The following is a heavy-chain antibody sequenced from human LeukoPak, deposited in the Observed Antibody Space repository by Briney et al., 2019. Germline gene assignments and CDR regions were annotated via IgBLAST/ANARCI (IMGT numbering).Heavy chain of an antibody. CDR2: ISHDGRNE. V-gene: IGHV3-30*03. D-gene: IGHD5-24*01. Sequence: PGGSLRLSCAASGFTFNDYWMGWVRQAPGKGPEWVALISHDGRNEDFADSVKGRFTISRDNFKNTLYLQMNSLRSEDTAVYYCAMRWLRFEDSPVFDYWGQGTLVTVSS. CDR1: GFTFNDYW. J-gene: IGHJ4*02. CDR3: AMRWLRFEDSPVFDY.